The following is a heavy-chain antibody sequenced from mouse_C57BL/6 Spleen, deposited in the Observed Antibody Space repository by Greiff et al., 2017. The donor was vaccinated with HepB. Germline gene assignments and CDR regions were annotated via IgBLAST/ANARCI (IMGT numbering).Heavy chain of an antibody. CDR1: GYTFTDYY. J-gene: IGHJ2*01. V-gene: IGHV1-26*01. D-gene: IGHD4-1*01. CDR2: INPNNGGT. Sequence: EVQLQQSGPELVKPGASVKISCKASGYTFTDYYMNWVKQSHGKSLEWIGDINPNNGGTSYNQKFKGKATLTVDKSSSTAYMELSSLTSEDSAVYYCARAGKNLYFDYWGQGTTLTVSS. CDR3: ARAGKNLYFDY.